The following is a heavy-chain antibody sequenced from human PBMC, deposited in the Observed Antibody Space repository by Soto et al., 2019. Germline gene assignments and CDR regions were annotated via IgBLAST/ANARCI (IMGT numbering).Heavy chain of an antibody. CDR2: IYYSGST. CDR1: GGSISSGGYY. D-gene: IGHD3-9*01. V-gene: IGHV4-31*03. CDR3: ARSPRYFDWLLYIDY. J-gene: IGHJ4*02. Sequence: QVQLQESGPGLVKPSQTLSLTCTVSGGSISSGGYYWSWIRQHPGKCLEWIGYIYYSGSTYYNPSLKSRVTISVDTSKNQFSLKLSSVTAADTAVYYCARSPRYFDWLLYIDYWGQGTLVTVSS.